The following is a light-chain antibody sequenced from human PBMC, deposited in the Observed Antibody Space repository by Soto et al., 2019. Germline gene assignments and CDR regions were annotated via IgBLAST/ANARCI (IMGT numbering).Light chain of an antibody. CDR3: SSFTGTTTLDV. CDR2: GVS. CDR1: SSDVGAYKY. V-gene: IGLV2-14*03. J-gene: IGLJ1*01. Sequence: QSALTQPASVSGSPGQSITISCTGTSSDVGAYKYVSWYQQHPGKVPKLIIYGVSNRPSGVSNRFSGSKSGNTAFLTISGLQPEDEADYYCSSFTGTTTLDVFGTATKLTVL.